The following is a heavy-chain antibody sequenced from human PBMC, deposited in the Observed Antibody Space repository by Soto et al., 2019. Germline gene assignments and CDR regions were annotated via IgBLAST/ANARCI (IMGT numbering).Heavy chain of an antibody. D-gene: IGHD3-22*01. Sequence: SETLSLTCTFSGGSITSYYWSWIRQPAGKGLEWIGRIYTSGSTNYNPSLKSRVTMSVDTSKNQFSLKLSSVTASDTALYYCARATDDSSGYDYTYYYYGMDVWGQGTTVTVSS. J-gene: IGHJ6*02. CDR2: IYTSGST. CDR3: ARATDDSSGYDYTYYYYGMDV. CDR1: GGSITSYY. V-gene: IGHV4-4*07.